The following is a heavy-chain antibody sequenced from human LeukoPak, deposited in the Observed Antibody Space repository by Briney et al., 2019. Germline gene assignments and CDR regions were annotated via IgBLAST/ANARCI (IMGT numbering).Heavy chain of an antibody. J-gene: IGHJ4*02. CDR2: INQEVSVS. D-gene: IGHD6-13*01. V-gene: IGHV3-7*01. CDR1: GFSFSTYW. CDR3: ARDPGSSSFDL. Sequence: PGRSLRLSCAASGFSFSTYWKRWVRQTPEKGLEFVVNINQEVSVSNYIDSLKGRCTIAREKAKKSVYLEINSLRADETAVYYCARDPGSSSFDLWGQGALVTVSS.